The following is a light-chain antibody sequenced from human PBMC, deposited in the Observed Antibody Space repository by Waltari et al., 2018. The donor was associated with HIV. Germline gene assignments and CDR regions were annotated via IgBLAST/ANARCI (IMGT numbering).Light chain of an antibody. V-gene: IGKV4-1*01. CDR3: QQYFSTPPT. Sequence: DIVMTQSPDSLPVSLGERATINCKSSRTILFDSNNKNYLAWYQQKPGQPPNVPIYWASTRESGFPDRFRGRGSGTDFTLTISRLQPEDVAVYYCQQYFSTPPTFGQGTRVGI. CDR2: WAS. CDR1: RTILFDSNNKNY. J-gene: IGKJ1*01.